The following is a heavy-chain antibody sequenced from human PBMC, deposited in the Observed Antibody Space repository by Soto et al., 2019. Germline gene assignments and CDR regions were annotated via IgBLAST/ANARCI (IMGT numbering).Heavy chain of an antibody. J-gene: IGHJ6*02. Sequence: AVKFSCKASAFDVGRFGIQFLLQTRGLGLEWTGWIVFASGRSNDARQFQRRVAFSRDMSSTTAYMDLYDLKSDDTAVYFCSADHPHTAIGWPVWGQGTTVT. CDR1: AFDVGRFG. CDR3: SADHPHTAIGWPV. V-gene: IGHV1-58*02. CDR2: IVFASGRS.